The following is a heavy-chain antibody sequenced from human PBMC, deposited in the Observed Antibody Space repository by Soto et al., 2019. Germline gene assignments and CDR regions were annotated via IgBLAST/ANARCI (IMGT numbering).Heavy chain of an antibody. J-gene: IGHJ4*02. CDR3: ARVGMTTATDDDY. V-gene: IGHV1-69*02. Sequence: GASVKVSCKASGGTFSSYTISWVRQAPGQGLEWMGRIIPILGIANYAQKFQGRVTITADKSTSTAYMELSSLRSEDTAVYYCARVGMTTATDDDYWGQGTLVTVSS. D-gene: IGHD4-17*01. CDR2: IIPILGIA. CDR1: GGTFSSYT.